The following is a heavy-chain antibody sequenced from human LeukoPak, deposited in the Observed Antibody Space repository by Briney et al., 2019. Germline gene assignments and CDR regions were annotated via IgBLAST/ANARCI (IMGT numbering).Heavy chain of an antibody. CDR2: ISNSGSSI. CDR3: ARGDPYWEAFYYYVDV. V-gene: IGHV3-11*01. Sequence: GGSLRLSCAASGFSLSDYYMTWIRQAPGKGLEWDSYISNSGSSIFYADSVKGRFTLSRDNGKNALNLEMNNLRAEDTAIYYCARGDPYWEAFYYYVDVGGKGTTVIVSS. CDR1: GFSLSDYY. D-gene: IGHD2-8*02. J-gene: IGHJ6*03.